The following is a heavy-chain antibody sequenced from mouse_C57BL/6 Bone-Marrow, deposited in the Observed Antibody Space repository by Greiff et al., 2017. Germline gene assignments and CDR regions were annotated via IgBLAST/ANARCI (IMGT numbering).Heavy chain of an antibody. D-gene: IGHD4-1*01. V-gene: IGHV5-6*01. CDR2: ISSGGSYT. Sequence: EVKLMESGGDLVKPGGSLKLSCAASGFTFSSYGMSWVRPTPDKRLEWVATISSGGSYTYYPDSVKGRVTISRDNAKNTLYLQMSSLKSEDTAMYYCARTGHFDYWGQGTTLTVSS. CDR3: ARTGHFDY. CDR1: GFTFSSYG. J-gene: IGHJ2*01.